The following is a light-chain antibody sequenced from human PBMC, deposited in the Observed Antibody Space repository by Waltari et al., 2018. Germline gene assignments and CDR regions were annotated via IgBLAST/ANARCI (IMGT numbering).Light chain of an antibody. CDR1: QNVSSNY. Sequence: MWTQTPNTLSLSPGERATLSCRASQNVSSNYLAWYQQESRRAPRILIYGASNRATGLPARFSGSGSGTDFTLTINSLEPEDFAIYYCQQYDKSPLTFGGGTKVEIK. V-gene: IGKV3-20*01. J-gene: IGKJ4*01. CDR3: QQYDKSPLT. CDR2: GAS.